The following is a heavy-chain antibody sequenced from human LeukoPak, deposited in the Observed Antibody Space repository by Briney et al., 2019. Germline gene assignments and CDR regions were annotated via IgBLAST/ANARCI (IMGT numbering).Heavy chain of an antibody. CDR3: ARSRQGIAAAGGDY. Sequence: GGSLRLSCAASGFTFSSYAMHWARQAPGKGLEWVAVISYDGSNKYYADSVKGRFTISRDNSKNTLYLQMNSLRAEDTAVYYCARSRQGIAAAGGDYWGQGTLVTVSS. J-gene: IGHJ4*02. D-gene: IGHD6-13*01. CDR1: GFTFSSYA. CDR2: ISYDGSNK. V-gene: IGHV3-30-3*01.